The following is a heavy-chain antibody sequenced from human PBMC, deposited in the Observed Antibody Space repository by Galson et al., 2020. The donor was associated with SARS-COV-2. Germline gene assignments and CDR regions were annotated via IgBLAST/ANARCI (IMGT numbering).Heavy chain of an antibody. CDR2: IYYSGST. V-gene: IGHV4-59*08. D-gene: IGHD3-3*01. CDR1: GGSISSYY. J-gene: IGHJ6*02. Sequence: ETSETLSLTCTVSGGSISSYYWSWIRQPPGKGLEWIGYIYYSGSTNYNPSLKSRVTISVDTSKNQFSLKLSSVTAADTAVYYCARQRMATIFGVVIIGAGMDVWGQGTTVTVSS. CDR3: ARQRMATIFGVVIIGAGMDV.